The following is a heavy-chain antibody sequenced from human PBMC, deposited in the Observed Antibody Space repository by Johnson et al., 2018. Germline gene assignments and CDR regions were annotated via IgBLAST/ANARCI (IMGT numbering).Heavy chain of an antibody. V-gene: IGHV3-21*01. CDR2: ISSSTSYI. CDR3: ARFGGSTSGWAFDI. D-gene: IGHD2-2*01. CDR1: GFTFSSSS. Sequence: VQLVQSGGGLVKPGGSLRLSCAASGFTFSSSSMNWVRQAPGKGLEWVSSISSSTSYIYYADSVTGRFPIYRDNAKNSLSLQMNSMRAEDTAVYYCARFGGSTSGWAFDIWGQGTMVTVSS. J-gene: IGHJ3*02.